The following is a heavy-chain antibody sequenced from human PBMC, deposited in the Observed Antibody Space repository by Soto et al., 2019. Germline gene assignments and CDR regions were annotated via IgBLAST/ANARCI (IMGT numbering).Heavy chain of an antibody. D-gene: IGHD5-12*01. CDR3: ARGQEGVVATH. J-gene: IGHJ4*02. V-gene: IGHV4-34*01. CDR1: GGSLSGYY. Sequence: QVQLQQWGAGLLKPSETLSPNCAVTGGSLSGYYWGWIRQPPGKGLEWIGQVKDGGHTNYSPSLTGRVTISSAAFNNQFSLWLNSVTAADTGVDYCARGQEGVVATHWDQGSLVTVSS. CDR2: VKDGGHT.